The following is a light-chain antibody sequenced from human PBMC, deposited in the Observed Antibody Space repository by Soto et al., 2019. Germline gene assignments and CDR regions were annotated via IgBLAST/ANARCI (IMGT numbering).Light chain of an antibody. J-gene: IGKJ4*01. CDR2: AAS. Sequence: DIPLTQSPSFLSASVGDRVTITCRASQGISSYLAWYQQKPGKAPKLLIYAASTLQSGVPSRFSGSGSGAEFTLTISSLQPDDFATYYCQQLNSYPLTFGGGTKVDIK. CDR1: QGISSY. CDR3: QQLNSYPLT. V-gene: IGKV1-9*01.